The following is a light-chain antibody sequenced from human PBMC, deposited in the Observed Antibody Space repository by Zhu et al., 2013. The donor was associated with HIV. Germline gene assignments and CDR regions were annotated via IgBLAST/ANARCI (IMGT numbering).Light chain of an antibody. V-gene: IGKV3-20*01. CDR2: AAS. CDR1: QSIDDK. J-gene: IGKJ4*01. Sequence: EIVMTQSPGSLSVSPGERATLSCRASQSIDDKLAWYQQRPGQAPRLLIYAASNRATGIPDRFSGSGSGTDFTLTISRLEPEDFAVYYCQQYGSSPLTFGGGTKVGDQT. CDR3: QQYGSSPLT.